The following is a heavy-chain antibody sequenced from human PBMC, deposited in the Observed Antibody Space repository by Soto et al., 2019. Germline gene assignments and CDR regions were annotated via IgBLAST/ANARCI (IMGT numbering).Heavy chain of an antibody. CDR3: ASELVSSRS. CDR1: GFTFSSYT. CDR2: ISSSGSTI. V-gene: IGHV3-48*02. J-gene: IGHJ1*01. D-gene: IGHD6-6*01. Sequence: PGGSLRLSCVASGFTFSSYTMNWFRQTPGRRLEWVAYISSSGSTIYYAESVKGRFTVSRDNAKSSLYLQMDGLRDEATAVYYCASELVSSRSWGEGSRGTVSS.